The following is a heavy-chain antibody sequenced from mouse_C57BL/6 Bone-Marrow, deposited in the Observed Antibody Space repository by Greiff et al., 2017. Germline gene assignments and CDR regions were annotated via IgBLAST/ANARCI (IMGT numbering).Heavy chain of an antibody. J-gene: IGHJ3*01. Sequence: VQRVESGPELVKPGASVKLSCKASGYTFTSYDINWVKQRPGQGLEWIGWIYPRDGSTKYNEKFKGKATLTVDTSSSTAYMELHSLTSEDSAVYFCARSESSGYFAYWGQGTLVTVSA. CDR2: IYPRDGST. V-gene: IGHV1-85*01. CDR1: GYTFTSYD. CDR3: ARSESSGYFAY. D-gene: IGHD3-2*02.